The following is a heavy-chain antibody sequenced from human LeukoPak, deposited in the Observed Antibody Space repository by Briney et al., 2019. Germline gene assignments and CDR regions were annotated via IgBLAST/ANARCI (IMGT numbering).Heavy chain of an antibody. V-gene: IGHV3-9*01. J-gene: IGHJ5*02. CDR3: ARGGPAAVSWFDP. D-gene: IGHD2-2*01. CDR2: ISWNSGSI. CDR1: GFTFDDYA. Sequence: GRSLRLSCAASGFTFDDYAMHWVRQAPGKGLEWVSGISWNSGSIGYADSVKGRFTISRDNAKNSLYLQMNCLRAEDTALYYCARGGPAAVSWFDPWGQGTLVTVSS.